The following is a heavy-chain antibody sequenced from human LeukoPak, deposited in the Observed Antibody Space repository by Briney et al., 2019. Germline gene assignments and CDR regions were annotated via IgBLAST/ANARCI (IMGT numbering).Heavy chain of an antibody. J-gene: IGHJ4*02. D-gene: IGHD3-10*01. CDR2: IHHSGTT. CDR1: GDSMNNYY. CDR3: AKTGPLMGRFFDH. Sequence: PSETLSLTCSFFGDSMNNYYWNWIRQPPGKTLEWIGFIHHSGTTNYNPSVKSRVAMSMDTSRKQFTLKLTAVSAADTATYYCAKTGPLMGRFFDHWGQGNLVIVSS. V-gene: IGHV4-59*01.